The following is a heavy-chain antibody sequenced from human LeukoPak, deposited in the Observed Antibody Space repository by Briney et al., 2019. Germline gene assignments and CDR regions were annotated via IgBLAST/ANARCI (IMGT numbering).Heavy chain of an antibody. CDR3: ARKPGRDYYDSSGYYDY. CDR1: GGSISSSSYY. J-gene: IGHJ4*02. CDR2: IYYSGST. Sequence: SETLSLTCTVSGGSISSSSYYWGWIRQPPGKGLEWIGSIYYSGSTYYNPSLKSRVTISVDTSKNQFSLKLSSVTAADTAVYYCARKPGRDYYDSSGYYDYWGQGTLVTVSS. V-gene: IGHV4-39*07. D-gene: IGHD3-22*01.